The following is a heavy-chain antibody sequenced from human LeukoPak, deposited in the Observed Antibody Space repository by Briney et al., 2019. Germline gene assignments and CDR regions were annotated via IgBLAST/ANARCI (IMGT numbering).Heavy chain of an antibody. D-gene: IGHD2-21*02. J-gene: IGHJ4*02. Sequence: ASVKVSYKASGYIFTDYYIHWVRQTPGQGLEWMGWINPNSGGTNYGQKFRGRVTMTRDTSISTTYMEVASLTSDDTAIYYCTRGVAVTNSRHFDLWGQGTLVIVSS. V-gene: IGHV1-2*02. CDR1: GYIFTDYY. CDR3: TRGVAVTNSRHFDL. CDR2: INPNSGGT.